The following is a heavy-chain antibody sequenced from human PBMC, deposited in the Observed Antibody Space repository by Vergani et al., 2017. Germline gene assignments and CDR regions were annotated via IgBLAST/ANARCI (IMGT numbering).Heavy chain of an antibody. CDR2: IHPADSDT. D-gene: IGHD3-22*01. J-gene: IGHJ4*02. CDR3: SRLYGGDSSGSKYFDY. V-gene: IGHV5-51*01. CDR1: GYSFTNYW. Sequence: EVQLVQSGAEVKKPGESLKISCQISGYSFTNYWIGWVRQMPGKGLEWMGIIHPADSDTRYSPSFQGQVTISVDKSISTAYLQRSSLRASDSAMYDCSRLYGGDSSGSKYFDYWGQGTLVTVSS.